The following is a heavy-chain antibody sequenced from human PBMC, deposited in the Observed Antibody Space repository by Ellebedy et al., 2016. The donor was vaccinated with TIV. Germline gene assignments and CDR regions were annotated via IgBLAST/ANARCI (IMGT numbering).Heavy chain of an antibody. J-gene: IGHJ6*02. CDR2: ISGSGGST. CDR3: AKGGTGYYYYYYGMDV. V-gene: IGHV3-23*01. D-gene: IGHD3/OR15-3a*01. Sequence: PGGSLRLSCAATGFTFSSYAMSWVRQAPGKGLEWVSAISGSGGSTYYADSVKGRFTISRDNSKNTLYLQMNSLRAEDTAVYYCAKGGTGYYYYYYGMDVWGQGTTVTVSS. CDR1: GFTFSSYA.